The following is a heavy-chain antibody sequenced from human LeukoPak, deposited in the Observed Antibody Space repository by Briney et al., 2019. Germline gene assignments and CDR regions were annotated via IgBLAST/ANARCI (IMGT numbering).Heavy chain of an antibody. CDR3: ARGAKYYDILTGYRGNLDLDY. V-gene: IGHV1-18*04. CDR2: ISAYNGNT. J-gene: IGHJ4*02. Sequence: ASVKVSCKASGYTFTSYGISWVRQAPGQGLEWMGWISAYNGNTNYAQKLQGRVTMTTDTSTSTAYMELRSLRSDDTAVYYCARGAKYYDILTGYRGNLDLDYWGQGTLVTVSS. CDR1: GYTFTSYG. D-gene: IGHD3-9*01.